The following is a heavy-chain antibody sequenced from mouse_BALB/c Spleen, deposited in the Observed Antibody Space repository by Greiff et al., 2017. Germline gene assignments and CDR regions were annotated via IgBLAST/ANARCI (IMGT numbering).Heavy chain of an antibody. Sequence: VKLQQSGAELVKPGASVKLSCKASGYTFTSYYMYWVKQRPGQGLEWIGEINPSNGGTNFNEKFKSKATLTVDKSSSTAYMQLSSLTSEDSAVYYCTRGDFAWFAYWGQGTLVTVSA. D-gene: IGHD3-3*01. J-gene: IGHJ3*01. CDR3: TRGDFAWFAY. CDR1: GYTFTSYY. CDR2: INPSNGGT. V-gene: IGHV1S81*02.